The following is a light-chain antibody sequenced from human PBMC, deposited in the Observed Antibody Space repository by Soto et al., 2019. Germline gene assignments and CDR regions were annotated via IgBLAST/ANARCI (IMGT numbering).Light chain of an antibody. CDR3: QQYDKWYT. J-gene: IGKJ2*01. V-gene: IGKV3-15*01. CDR2: GAS. Sequence: EIVMTQSPATLSVSPGERATLSCRASQSVSSNLAWYQQKPGQAPRLLIYGASTRVTGIPARFSGSGSGTEFALTISSLQSEDFAIYYCQQYDKWYTFGQGTKLEIK. CDR1: QSVSSN.